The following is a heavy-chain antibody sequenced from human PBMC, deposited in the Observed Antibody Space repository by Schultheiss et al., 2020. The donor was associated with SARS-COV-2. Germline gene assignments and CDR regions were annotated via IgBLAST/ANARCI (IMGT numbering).Heavy chain of an antibody. CDR2: IYYSGST. V-gene: IGHV4-31*03. CDR3: ARDRDFWSGGGYGMDV. J-gene: IGHJ6*02. Sequence: LRLTCTVSGDSISSGGHYWSWIRQHPGKGLEWIGYIYYSGSTYYNPSLKSRVTISVDTSKNQFSLKLSSVTAADTAVYYCARDRDFWSGGGYGMDVWGQGTTVTVSS. D-gene: IGHD3-3*01. CDR1: GDSISSGGHY.